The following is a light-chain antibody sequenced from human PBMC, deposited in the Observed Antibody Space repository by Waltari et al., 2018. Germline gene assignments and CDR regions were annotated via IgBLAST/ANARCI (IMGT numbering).Light chain of an antibody. CDR1: QTLFWSDNKRDY. CDR3: QQYYSTPYT. CDR2: WAS. J-gene: IGKJ2*01. V-gene: IGKV4-1*01. Sequence: DIVMTQSPDSLAVSLGERATVNCKSSQTLFWSDNKRDYLAWYQQKPGQSPKLLLYWASIRESGVPERFSGGGSGTDFTLTISSLQVEDVAVYYCQQYYSTPYTFGQGTKVEAK.